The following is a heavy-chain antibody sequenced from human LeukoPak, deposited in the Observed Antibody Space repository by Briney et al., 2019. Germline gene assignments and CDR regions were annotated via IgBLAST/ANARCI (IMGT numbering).Heavy chain of an antibody. D-gene: IGHD3-10*01. CDR3: VRGRGSYGWFDP. CDR2: ISWNSGSI. J-gene: IGHJ5*02. V-gene: IGHV3-9*01. CDR1: GFTFDDYA. Sequence: QTGGSLRLSCAASGFTFDDYAMHWFRRAPGKGLEWVSGISWNSGSIGYADSVKGRFTISRDDAKNTVDLQMNSLRGEDTAVYYCVRGRGSYGWFDPWGQGTLVTVSS.